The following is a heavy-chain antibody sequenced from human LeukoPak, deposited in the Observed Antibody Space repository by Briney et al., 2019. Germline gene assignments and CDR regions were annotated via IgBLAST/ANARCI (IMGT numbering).Heavy chain of an antibody. CDR2: ISSSSSYI. Sequence: GGSLRLTCAASGFTFSSYSMNWVRQAPGKGLEWVSSISSSSSYIYYADSVKGRFTISRDNAKNSLYLQMNSLRAEDTAVYYCAKTDSSGYYYFDYWGQGTLVTVSS. CDR1: GFTFSSYS. J-gene: IGHJ4*02. CDR3: AKTDSSGYYYFDY. V-gene: IGHV3-21*01. D-gene: IGHD3-22*01.